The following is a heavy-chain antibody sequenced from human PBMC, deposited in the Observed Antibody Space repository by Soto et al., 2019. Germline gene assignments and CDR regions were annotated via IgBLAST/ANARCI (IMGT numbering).Heavy chain of an antibody. V-gene: IGHV4-39*02. Sequence: SETLSLTCTVSGGSISSSSYYWGWIRQPPGKGLEWIGSIYYSGSTYYNPSLKSRVTISVDTSKNHFSLKLSSVTAADTAVYYCASNPQVDSSGYYEDAFDIWGQGTMVTVSS. J-gene: IGHJ3*02. D-gene: IGHD3-22*01. CDR3: ASNPQVDSSGYYEDAFDI. CDR2: IYYSGST. CDR1: GGSISSSSYY.